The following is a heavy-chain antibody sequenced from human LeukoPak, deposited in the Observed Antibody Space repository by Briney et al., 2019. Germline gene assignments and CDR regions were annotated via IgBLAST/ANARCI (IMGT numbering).Heavy chain of an antibody. CDR3: ARGRGGIARKYDSSTTRYFDL. Sequence: SETLSLTCAVYGGSFSGYYWSWIRQPPGKGLEWIGEINHSGSTNYNPSLKSRVTISVDTCKNQFSLKLSSVTAADTAVYYCARGRGGIARKYDSSTTRYFDLWGRGTLVTVSS. J-gene: IGHJ2*01. V-gene: IGHV4-34*01. CDR1: GGSFSGYY. D-gene: IGHD3-22*01. CDR2: INHSGST.